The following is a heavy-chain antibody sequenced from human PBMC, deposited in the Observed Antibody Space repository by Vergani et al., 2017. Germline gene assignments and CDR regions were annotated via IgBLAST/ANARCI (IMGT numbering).Heavy chain of an antibody. J-gene: IGHJ4*02. Sequence: QVQLVESGGGVVQPGGSLRLSCAASGFTFSNYDMHWARQAPGKGLEWVAFIRSDASNKYYGDSVKGRFTISRDNSKNTLYLQMNSLRAEDTAVYYCGELAVFDYWGQGTLVTVSS. CDR1: GFTFSNYD. CDR3: GELAVFDY. D-gene: IGHD1-26*01. CDR2: IRSDASNK. V-gene: IGHV3-30*02.